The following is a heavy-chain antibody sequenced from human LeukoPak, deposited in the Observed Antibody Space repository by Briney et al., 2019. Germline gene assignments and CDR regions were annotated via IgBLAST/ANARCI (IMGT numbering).Heavy chain of an antibody. V-gene: IGHV4-38-2*01. CDR3: ARGAPLLLRAFDI. CDR1: GYSISSAYY. J-gene: IGHJ3*02. D-gene: IGHD2-15*01. Sequence: SETLSLTCAVSGYSISSAYYWGWIRQPPGKGLEWIGSIYHSGSTYYNPSLKSRVTILVDTSKNQFSLKLSSVTAADTAVYYCARGAPLLLRAFDIWGQGTMVTVSS. CDR2: IYHSGST.